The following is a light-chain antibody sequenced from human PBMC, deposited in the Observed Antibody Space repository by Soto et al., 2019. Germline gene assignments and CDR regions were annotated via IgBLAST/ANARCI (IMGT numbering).Light chain of an antibody. CDR1: QSISSY. V-gene: IGKV1-39*01. CDR3: QQTYSTLIT. J-gene: IGKJ5*01. CDR2: AAS. Sequence: IQMTQSASSLSVSLGDRVTIARRASQSISSYLNWFQQKPGKAPNLLIYAASSLQSGVPSRFSGSGYGTDFNLTISSLQTEDSATYYCQQTYSTLITFGQGTRLEI.